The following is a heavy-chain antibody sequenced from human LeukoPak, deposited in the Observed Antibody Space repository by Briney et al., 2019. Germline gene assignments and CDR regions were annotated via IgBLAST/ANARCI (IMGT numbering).Heavy chain of an antibody. D-gene: IGHD3-10*01. J-gene: IGHJ5*02. CDR1: GCTFTGYY. CDR2: INPNSGGT. CDR3: ARSPTYGSGSYKPRNWFDP. V-gene: IGHV1-2*02. Sequence: ASVKVSCKASGCTFTGYYMHWVRQAPGQGLEWMGWINPNSGGTNYAQKFQGRVTMTRDTSISTAYMELSRLRSDDTAVYYCARSPTYGSGSYKPRNWFDPWGQGTLVTVSS.